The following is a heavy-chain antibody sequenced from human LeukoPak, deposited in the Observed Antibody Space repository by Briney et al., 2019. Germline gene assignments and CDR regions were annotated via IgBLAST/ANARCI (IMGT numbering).Heavy chain of an antibody. CDR1: GGTFSSYA. CDR2: IIPIFGTA. Sequence: GASVKVSCKASGGTFSSYAISWVRQAPGQGLEWMGGIIPIFGTANYAQKFQGRVTITADESTSTAYMELSSLRSEDTAVYYCAREIAARPGWFDPWGQGTLVTVSS. V-gene: IGHV1-69*13. D-gene: IGHD6-6*01. J-gene: IGHJ5*02. CDR3: AREIAARPGWFDP.